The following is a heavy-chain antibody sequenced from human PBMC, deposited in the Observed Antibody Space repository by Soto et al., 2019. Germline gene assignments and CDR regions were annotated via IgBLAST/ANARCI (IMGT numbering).Heavy chain of an antibody. CDR2: IDWDDAK. D-gene: IGHD5-18*01. Sequence: SGPTLVNPTQTLTLTCTFSGFSRSTSGMCVSWIRQPPGKALEWLALIDWDDAKYYSNSLKTRLTISKDNSKHQVVLTMTNMDPVDTATYHCARMGGSGYSYGSPFDYWGQGTLVTVSP. V-gene: IGHV2-70*01. CDR1: GFSRSTSGMC. CDR3: ARMGGSGYSYGSPFDY. J-gene: IGHJ4*02.